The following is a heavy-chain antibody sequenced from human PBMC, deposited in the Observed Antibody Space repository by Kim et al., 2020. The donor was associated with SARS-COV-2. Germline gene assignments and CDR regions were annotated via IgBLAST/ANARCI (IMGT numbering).Heavy chain of an antibody. Sequence: GGSLRLSCAASGFTFSDYYMSWIRQAPGKGLEWVSYISSSGSTIYYADSVKGRFTISRDNAKNSLYLQMNSLRAEDTAVYYCARDLGGPLRSLNYYYYGMDVWGQGTTVTVSS. CDR1: GFTFSDYY. CDR3: ARDLGGPLRSLNYYYYGMDV. CDR2: ISSSGSTI. J-gene: IGHJ6*02. D-gene: IGHD5-12*01. V-gene: IGHV3-11*04.